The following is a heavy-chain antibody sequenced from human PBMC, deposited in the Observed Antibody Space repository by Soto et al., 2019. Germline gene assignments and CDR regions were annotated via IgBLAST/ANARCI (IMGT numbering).Heavy chain of an antibody. Sequence: EVQLVESGGGLVKPGESLRLSCTASGFTFSSYAMSWVRQAPGKGLEWVSAISGSGGSTYYADSVKGRFTISRDNSKNTLYLQMNSLRAEDTAVYYCAKDGEWGNYGAYWGQGTLVTVSS. CDR2: ISGSGGST. V-gene: IGHV3-23*04. J-gene: IGHJ4*02. CDR3: AKDGEWGNYGAY. CDR1: GFTFSSYA. D-gene: IGHD2-8*01.